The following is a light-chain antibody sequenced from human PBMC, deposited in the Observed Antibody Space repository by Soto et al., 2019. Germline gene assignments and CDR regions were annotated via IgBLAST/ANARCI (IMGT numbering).Light chain of an antibody. Sequence: QSVLTQPASVSGSPGQSITISCTGTSSDVGGFNYVSWYQLHPGKAPKLMIYDVGNRPSGVSNRFSGSKSGNTASLTISGLQAEDEADYYCSSYTSSSTLWVFGGGTQLTVL. CDR3: SSYTSSSTLWV. V-gene: IGLV2-14*03. J-gene: IGLJ3*02. CDR2: DVG. CDR1: SSDVGGFNY.